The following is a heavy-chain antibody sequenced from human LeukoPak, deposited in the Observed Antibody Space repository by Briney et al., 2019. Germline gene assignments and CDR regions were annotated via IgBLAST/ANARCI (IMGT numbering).Heavy chain of an antibody. CDR3: AREGMERLGHTFDI. CDR2: IYYSGST. Sequence: ASETLSLTCTVSGGSVSSGSYYWSWIRQPPGKGLEWIGYIYYSGSTNYNPSLKSRVTISVDTSKNQFSLKLSSVTAADTAVHYCAREGMERLGHTFDIWGQGTMVTVSS. CDR1: GGSVSSGSYY. V-gene: IGHV4-61*01. J-gene: IGHJ3*02. D-gene: IGHD3-16*01.